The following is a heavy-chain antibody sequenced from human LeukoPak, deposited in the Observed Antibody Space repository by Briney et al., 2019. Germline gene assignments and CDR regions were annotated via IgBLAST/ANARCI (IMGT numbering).Heavy chain of an antibody. D-gene: IGHD3-9*01. CDR3: ARRDYDILTGYPRGYFDY. V-gene: IGHV4-34*01. CDR2: INHSGST. J-gene: IGHJ4*02. Sequence: PSETLSLTCAVYGGSFSGYYWSWIRQPPGKGLEWIGEINHSGSTNYNPSLKSRVTISVDTSKNQFSLKLSSVTAADTAVYYCARRDYDILTGYPRGYFDYWGQGTLVTVSS. CDR1: GGSFSGYY.